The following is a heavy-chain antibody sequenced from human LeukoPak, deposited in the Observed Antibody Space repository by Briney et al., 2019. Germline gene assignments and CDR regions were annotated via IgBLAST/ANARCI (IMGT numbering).Heavy chain of an antibody. CDR2: IYHSGST. Sequence: SETLSLTCTVSGGSISGGDYSWSWIRQPPGKGLEWIGYIYHSGSTYYNPSLKSRVTISVDRSKNQFSLKLNSVTAADAAVYYCASRMYLTVGNSAFDIWGQGTMVTVSS. J-gene: IGHJ3*02. CDR3: ASRMYLTVGNSAFDI. D-gene: IGHD1/OR15-1a*01. V-gene: IGHV4-30-2*01. CDR1: GGSISGGDYS.